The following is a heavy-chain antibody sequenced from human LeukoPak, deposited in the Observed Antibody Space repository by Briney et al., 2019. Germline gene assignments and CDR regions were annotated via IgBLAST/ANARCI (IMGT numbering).Heavy chain of an antibody. D-gene: IGHD5-18*01. CDR1: GGSISSYY. J-gene: IGHJ4*02. V-gene: IGHV4-59*01. Sequence: SETLSLTCTVSGGSISSYYWSWIRQPPGKGLEWIGYIYYSGSTNYNPSLKRRVTISVDTSKNQFSLKLSSVTAADTAVYYCASLSVDTAMEGYYFDYWGQGALVTASS. CDR3: ASLSVDTAMEGYYFDY. CDR2: IYYSGST.